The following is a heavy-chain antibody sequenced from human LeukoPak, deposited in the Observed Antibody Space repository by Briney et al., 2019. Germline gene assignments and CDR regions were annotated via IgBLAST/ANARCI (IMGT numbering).Heavy chain of an antibody. Sequence: GGSLRLSCAASGFTFSNCAMSWARQAPGKGLEWVSGISGLGDRTYYADSVKGRFTISRDNSKNTLYLQVNSLRAEDTAVYYCAKSKKYTGDYYDTWGQGTLVTVSS. V-gene: IGHV3-23*01. CDR2: ISGLGDRT. CDR3: AKSKKYTGDYYDT. J-gene: IGHJ4*02. CDR1: GFTFSNCA. D-gene: IGHD5-18*01.